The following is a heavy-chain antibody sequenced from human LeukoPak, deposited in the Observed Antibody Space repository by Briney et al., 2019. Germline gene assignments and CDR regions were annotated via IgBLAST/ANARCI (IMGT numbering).Heavy chain of an antibody. D-gene: IGHD1-26*01. CDR3: ASHDEWELVDY. CDR1: GFTISSYA. V-gene: IGHV3-23*01. J-gene: IGHJ4*02. Sequence: GGSLRLSCAVSGFTISSYAMSWVRQAPGKGLEWVSAMSGSGGSTYYADSVKGRITISRDNSKNMLYLQMNSLRAEDTAVYYCASHDEWELVDYWGQGTLVTVSS. CDR2: MSGSGGST.